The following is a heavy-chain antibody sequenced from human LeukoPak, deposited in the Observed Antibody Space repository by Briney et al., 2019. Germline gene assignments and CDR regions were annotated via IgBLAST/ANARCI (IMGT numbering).Heavy chain of an antibody. CDR2: IYYSGST. J-gene: IGHJ5*02. Sequence: PSETLSLTCAVYGGSFSSYYWSWIRQPPGKGLEWIGYIYYSGSTNYNPSLKSRVTISIDTSRNQFSMNLNSVTAADTAVYYCAKGAGPPWFDPWGQGTLVTVSS. CDR3: AKGAGPPWFDP. CDR1: GGSFSSYY. V-gene: IGHV4-59*08. D-gene: IGHD6-19*01.